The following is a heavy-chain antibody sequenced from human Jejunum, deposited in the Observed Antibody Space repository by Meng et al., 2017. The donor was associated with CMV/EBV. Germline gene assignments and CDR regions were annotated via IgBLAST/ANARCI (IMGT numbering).Heavy chain of an antibody. Sequence: LILSCTTSGFTFSGYYMSWIRQAPGKGLEWLSYITGHGDNIQYADSVKGRFTISRDNANNALYLQMNTLRAEDTAIYYCARANFGFDNWGRGALVTVSS. J-gene: IGHJ4*02. CDR3: ARANFGFDN. D-gene: IGHD3-10*01. V-gene: IGHV3-11*01. CDR2: ITGHGDNI. CDR1: GFTFSGYY.